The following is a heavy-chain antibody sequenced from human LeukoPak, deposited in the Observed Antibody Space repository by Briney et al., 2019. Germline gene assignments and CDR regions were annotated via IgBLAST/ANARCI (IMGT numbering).Heavy chain of an antibody. Sequence: GESLKISFKASGYSFTSYWIGWVRQMPGKGLEWMGIIYPGDSDTRYSPSFQGQVTISADKSISAAYLQWTSLKASDTAMYYCARDYGDISFDYWGQGTLVTVSS. CDR3: ARDYGDISFDY. V-gene: IGHV5-51*01. CDR2: IYPGDSDT. CDR1: GYSFTSYW. D-gene: IGHD4-17*01. J-gene: IGHJ4*02.